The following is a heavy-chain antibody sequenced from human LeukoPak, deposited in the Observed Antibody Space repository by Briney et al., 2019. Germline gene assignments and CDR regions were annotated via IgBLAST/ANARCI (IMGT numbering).Heavy chain of an antibody. J-gene: IGHJ6*02. CDR2: IKSKTDGGTT. V-gene: IGHV3-15*01. CDR3: TTGPFDYYGSASYLANGMDV. Sequence: KTGGSLRLSCAASGFTFSNAWMSWVRQAPGKGVEWVGRIKSKTDGGTTDYTAPVKGRFTMSRDDSKNTLYLQMNSLKTEDTAVYYCTTGPFDYYGSASYLANGMDVWGQGTTVTVSS. D-gene: IGHD3-10*01. CDR1: GFTFSNAW.